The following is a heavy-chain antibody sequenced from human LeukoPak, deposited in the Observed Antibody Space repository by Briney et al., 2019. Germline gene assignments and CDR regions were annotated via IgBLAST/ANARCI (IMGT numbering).Heavy chain of an antibody. J-gene: IGHJ5*02. CDR2: IKQDGSEK. Sequence: GGSLRLSCAASGFTFSSYWMSWVRQAPGKGLEWVANIKQDGSEKYYVDSVKGRFTISRDNAKNSLYLQMNSLRAEDTAVYYCARDRGGIAAAGNWFDPWGQGTLVTVSS. CDR3: ARDRGGIAAAGNWFDP. CDR1: GFTFSSYW. V-gene: IGHV3-7*01. D-gene: IGHD6-13*01.